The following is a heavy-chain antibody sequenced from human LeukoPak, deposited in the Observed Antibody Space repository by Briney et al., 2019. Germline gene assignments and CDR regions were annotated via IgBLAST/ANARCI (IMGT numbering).Heavy chain of an antibody. V-gene: IGHV4-61*02. Sequence: SETLSLTCTVSGGSISSGSYYWSWIRQPAGKGLEWIGRIYTSGSTNYNPSLKSRVTISVDTSKNQFSLKLSSVTAADTAVYYCARGPTMLPDYYYYYMDVWGKGTTVTISS. CDR3: ARGPTMLPDYYYYYMDV. D-gene: IGHD3-10*01. J-gene: IGHJ6*03. CDR2: IYTSGST. CDR1: GGSISSGSYY.